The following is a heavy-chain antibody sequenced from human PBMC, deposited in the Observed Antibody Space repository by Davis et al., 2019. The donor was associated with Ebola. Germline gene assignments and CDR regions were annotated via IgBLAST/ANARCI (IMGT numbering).Heavy chain of an antibody. CDR3: AKDRGWNEYNWFDP. J-gene: IGHJ5*02. Sequence: ASVKVSCKASGYTFTGYYMHWVRQAPGQGLEWMGWINPNSGGTNYAQKFQGRVTMTRDTSISTAYMELSRLRSDDTAVYYCAKDRGWNEYNWFDPWGQGTLVTVSS. CDR1: GYTFTGYY. D-gene: IGHD1-1*01. CDR2: INPNSGGT. V-gene: IGHV1-2*02.